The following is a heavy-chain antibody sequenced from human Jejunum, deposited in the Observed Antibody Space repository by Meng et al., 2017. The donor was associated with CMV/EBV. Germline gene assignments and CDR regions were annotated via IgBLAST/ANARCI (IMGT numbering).Heavy chain of an antibody. Sequence: QVQLMQSGAEGKKPGASVRVSCKASGYTFTHHGISWIRQAPGQGLEWMGWISCYNGDTNYAQKFQGRVTMTTDTSTSTAYMDLRSLRSDDTAVYYCARDPSNTSGRYAYFDYWGQGTLVTVSS. CDR2: ISCYNGDT. J-gene: IGHJ4*02. CDR3: ARDPSNTSGRYAYFDY. D-gene: IGHD6-19*01. CDR1: GYTFTHHG. V-gene: IGHV1-18*01.